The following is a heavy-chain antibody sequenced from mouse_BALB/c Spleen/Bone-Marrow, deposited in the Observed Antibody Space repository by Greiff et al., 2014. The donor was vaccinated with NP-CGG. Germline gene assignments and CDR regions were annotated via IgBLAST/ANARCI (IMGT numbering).Heavy chain of an antibody. V-gene: IGHV1-61*01. CDR1: GYTFTGYW. J-gene: IGHJ2*01. CDR2: IDPSDSES. D-gene: IGHD2-10*02. Sequence: VQLQESGAELVRPGASVKLSCKASGYTFTGYWMSWVKQRPGQGLEWIGMIDPSDSESHYNQIFKDKATLTVDKSSSTAYMQLGSLTSEDSAVYYCVRKYGKGGDYWGQGTTLTVSS. CDR3: VRKYGKGGDY.